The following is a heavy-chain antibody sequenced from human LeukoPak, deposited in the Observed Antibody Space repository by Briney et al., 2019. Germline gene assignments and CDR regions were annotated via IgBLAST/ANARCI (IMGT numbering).Heavy chain of an antibody. J-gene: IGHJ6*02. V-gene: IGHV3-23*01. CDR1: GFTFSSYA. CDR3: ANLEGMYV. CDR2: ISGSGGST. Sequence: GGSLRLSCAASGFTFSSYAMSWVRHAPGKGLEWVSAISGSGGSTYYAGSVKGRFTISRDHSKNTPYLQMNSLRAEDTAVYYCANLEGMYVWGQGTTVTVSS.